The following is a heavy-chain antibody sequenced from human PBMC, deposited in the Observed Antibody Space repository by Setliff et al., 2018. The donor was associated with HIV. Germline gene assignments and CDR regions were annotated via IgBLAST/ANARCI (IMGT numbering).Heavy chain of an antibody. CDR2: VDPEDDET. V-gene: IGHV1-69-2*01. CDR3: ARDHPPEGDTFYYYGMDV. D-gene: IGHD3-10*01. Sequence: ASVKVSCKVSGYTFTDYYMHWVQQAPGKGLEWMGLVDPEDDETIYAEKFQDRVTITRDTSASTAYMELSGLRSEDTAIYYCARDHPPEGDTFYYYGMDVWGQGTTVTVSS. J-gene: IGHJ6*02. CDR1: GYTFTDYY.